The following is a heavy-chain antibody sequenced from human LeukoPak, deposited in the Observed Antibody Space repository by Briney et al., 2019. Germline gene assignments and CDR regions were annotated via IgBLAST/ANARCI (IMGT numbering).Heavy chain of an antibody. J-gene: IGHJ6*02. V-gene: IGHV1-2*02. Sequence: GASVKVSCKASGYTFTDYYMHWVRQAPGQGLEWMGWINPNSGDTKYAQKFQGRVTMSRDTSISTAYMELSRLRSDDTAVYYRAKVRQLGGAFYGMDVWGQGTTVTVSS. CDR1: GYTFTDYY. CDR2: INPNSGDT. CDR3: AKVRQLGGAFYGMDV. D-gene: IGHD5-24*01.